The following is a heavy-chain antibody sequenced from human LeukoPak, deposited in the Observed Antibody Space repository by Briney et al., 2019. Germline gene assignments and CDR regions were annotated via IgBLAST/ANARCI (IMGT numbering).Heavy chain of an antibody. CDR2: INPNSGGT. CDR3: ARGRYSLTLPDY. Sequence: ASVKVSCKASGYTFTGYYMHWVRQAPGQGLEWMGWINPNSGGTNYAQKFQGWVTMTRDTSISTAYMELSRLRSDDTAVYYCARGRYSLTLPDYWGQGTLVTVSS. V-gene: IGHV1-2*04. J-gene: IGHJ4*02. CDR1: GYTFTGYY. D-gene: IGHD2-21*01.